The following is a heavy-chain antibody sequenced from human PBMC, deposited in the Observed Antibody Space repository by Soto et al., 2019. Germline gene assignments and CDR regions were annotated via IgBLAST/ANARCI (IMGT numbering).Heavy chain of an antibody. CDR2: IYYSGST. CDR3: ATYPPVVSDQGGFDY. Sequence: QVQLQESGPGLVKPSQTLSLTCTVSGGSISSGDYYWSWIRQPPGKGLEWIGYIYYSGSTYYNPSLKSRVTIAVDTSKNQFTLKLSSVTAADTAGYYCATYPPVVSDQGGFDYWGQGTLVTVSS. CDR1: GGSISSGDYY. J-gene: IGHJ4*02. D-gene: IGHD2-15*01. V-gene: IGHV4-30-4*01.